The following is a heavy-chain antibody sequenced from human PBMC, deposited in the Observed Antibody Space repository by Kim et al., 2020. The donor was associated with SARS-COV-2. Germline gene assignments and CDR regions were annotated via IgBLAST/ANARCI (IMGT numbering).Heavy chain of an antibody. J-gene: IGHJ4*02. V-gene: IGHV4-59*02. Sequence: SETLSLTCSVSGVSVSSYYWSWIRQPPGKGLEWISYLHDSGSPNHNASLKSRVTVSVDTSRNQFSLKLRSVTAADTAVYYCARSHLEPPSQNFFESWGQG. CDR1: GVSVSSYY. CDR3: ARSHLEPPSQNFFES. CDR2: LHDSGSP.